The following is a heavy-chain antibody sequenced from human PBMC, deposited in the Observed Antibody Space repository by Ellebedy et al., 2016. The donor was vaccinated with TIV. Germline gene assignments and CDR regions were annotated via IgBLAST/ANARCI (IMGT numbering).Heavy chain of an antibody. CDR1: GFTFSSYW. Sequence: GESLKIYCAASGFTFSSYWMSWVRQAPGKGLEWVANIKQDGSEKNYVDSVKGRFTISRDNAKNSLYLQMNSMRAEDTDVYYFARMGSSSSSYWGQGTLVTVSS. D-gene: IGHD6-6*01. CDR2: IKQDGSEK. CDR3: ARMGSSSSSY. V-gene: IGHV3-7*03. J-gene: IGHJ4*02.